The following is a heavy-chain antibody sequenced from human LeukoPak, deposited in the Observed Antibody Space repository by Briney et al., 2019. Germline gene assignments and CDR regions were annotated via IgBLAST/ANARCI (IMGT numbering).Heavy chain of an antibody. Sequence: SETLSLTCTVSGGSISSYYWSWIRQPAGKGLEWIGRIYTSGSTNYNPSLKSRVTMSVDTSKNQFSLKLSSVTAADTAVYYCARESSGSYFRVSWFDPWGQGTLVTVSS. V-gene: IGHV4-4*07. J-gene: IGHJ5*02. D-gene: IGHD3-10*01. CDR3: ARESSGSYFRVSWFDP. CDR2: IYTSGST. CDR1: GGSISSYY.